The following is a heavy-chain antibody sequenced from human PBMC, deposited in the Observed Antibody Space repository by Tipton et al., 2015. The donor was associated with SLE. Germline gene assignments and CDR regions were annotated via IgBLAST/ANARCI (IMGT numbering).Heavy chain of an antibody. CDR1: GGSFSGYY. V-gene: IGHV4-34*01. D-gene: IGHD6-6*01. CDR2: INHSGST. Sequence: GLVKPSETLSLTCAVYGGSFSGYYWSWIRQPPGKGLEWIGEINHSGSTNYNPSLKSRVTISVDTSKNQFSLKLSSVTAADTAVYYCARSHLRTFYYSSSSQQTLYYFDYWGQGTLVTVSS. J-gene: IGHJ4*02. CDR3: ARSHLRTFYYSSSSQQTLYYFDY.